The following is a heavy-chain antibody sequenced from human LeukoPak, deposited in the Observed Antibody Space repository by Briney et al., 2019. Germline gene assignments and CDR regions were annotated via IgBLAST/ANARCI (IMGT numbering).Heavy chain of an antibody. V-gene: IGHV3-7*01. CDR2: IKQDGGEK. CDR1: GFTFSDYW. D-gene: IGHD5-18*01. J-gene: IGHJ4*02. Sequence: PGGSLRLSCAVSGFTFSDYWMSWVRQAPGKGLEWVADIKQDGGEKNYVDSVEGRFTISRDNAKNTLYLQMNSLRADDTAAYYCARAGYTYGTLYFWGQGTLVTVSS. CDR3: ARAGYTYGTLYF.